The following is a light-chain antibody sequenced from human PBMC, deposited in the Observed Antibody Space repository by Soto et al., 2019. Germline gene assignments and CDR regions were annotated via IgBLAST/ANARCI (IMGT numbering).Light chain of an antibody. CDR3: QQYIRWPLT. V-gene: IGKV3-15*01. CDR1: RSLSSD. CDR2: GAS. Sequence: IVLMQSPGTLSLSPGERATLSCRASRSLSSDYLAWYQQKPGQAPSLLIYGASTRATGTPARFSGSGSGTEFTLTISSLQSEDFAVYYCQQYIRWPLTFGGGTKVDIK. J-gene: IGKJ4*01.